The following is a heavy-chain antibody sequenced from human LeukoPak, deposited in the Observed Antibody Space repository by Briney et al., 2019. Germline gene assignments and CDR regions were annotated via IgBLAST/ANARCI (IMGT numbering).Heavy chain of an antibody. V-gene: IGHV1-2*06. J-gene: IGHJ6*02. D-gene: IGHD5-18*01. CDR2: INPNSGGT. Sequence: GASVKVSCKASGYTFTGYYMHWVRQAPGQGLEWMGRINPNSGGTNYAQKFQGRVTMTRDTSTSTVYMELSSLRSEDTAVYYCARSLGGYSYGTAYYYGMDVWGQGITVTVSS. CDR1: GYTFTGYY. CDR3: ARSLGGYSYGTAYYYGMDV.